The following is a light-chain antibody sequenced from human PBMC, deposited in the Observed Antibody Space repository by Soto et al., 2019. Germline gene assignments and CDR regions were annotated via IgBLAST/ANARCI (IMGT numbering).Light chain of an antibody. CDR2: DAS. V-gene: IGKV3-11*01. J-gene: IGKJ4*01. CDR3: QQYYRYPLT. CDR1: QSVSSY. Sequence: EIVLTQSPATLSLSPGERATLSCRASQSVSSYLAWYQQKPGQAPRLLIYDASNRATGIPARFSGSGSGTDFTLTISSLEPDDFASYYCQQYYRYPLTFGGGTTVEIK.